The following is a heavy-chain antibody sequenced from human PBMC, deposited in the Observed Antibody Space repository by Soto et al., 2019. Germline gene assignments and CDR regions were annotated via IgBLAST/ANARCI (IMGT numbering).Heavy chain of an antibody. Sequence: SETLSLTCTVSGGSISSSSYYWGWIRQPPGKGLEWIGSIYYSGSTYYNPSLKSRVTISVDTSKNQFSLKLSSVTAADTAVYYCARRVVRYYYDSSGPRPTYFDYWGQGTLVTV. J-gene: IGHJ4*02. CDR2: IYYSGST. CDR1: GGSISSSSYY. V-gene: IGHV4-39*01. D-gene: IGHD3-22*01. CDR3: ARRVVRYYYDSSGPRPTYFDY.